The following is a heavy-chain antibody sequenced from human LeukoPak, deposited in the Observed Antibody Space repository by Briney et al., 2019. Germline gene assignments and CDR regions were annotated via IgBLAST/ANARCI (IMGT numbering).Heavy chain of an antibody. J-gene: IGHJ5*02. D-gene: IGHD6-13*01. CDR2: IYYSGST. Sequence: SETLSLTCTVSGGSISSYYWSWIRQPPGEGLEWIGYIYYSGSTNYNPSLKSRVTISVDTSKNQFSLKLSSVTAADTAVYYCAGMIAAAERGWFDPWGQGTLVTVSS. CDR3: AGMIAAAERGWFDP. CDR1: GGSISSYY. V-gene: IGHV4-59*08.